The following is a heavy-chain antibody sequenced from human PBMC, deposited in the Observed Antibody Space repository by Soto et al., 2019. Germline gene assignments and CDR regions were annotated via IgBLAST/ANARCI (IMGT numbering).Heavy chain of an antibody. D-gene: IGHD3-22*01. Sequence: QVQLQESGPGLVKPSQTLSLTCTVSGGSISSGGYYWSWIRQHPGKGLEWIGYIYYSGSTYYNPSLKSRVTISVDTSKNQFSLKLSSVTAADTAVYYCARLRRSVYSLYYFDYWGQGTLVTVSS. V-gene: IGHV4-31*03. CDR1: GGSISSGGYY. J-gene: IGHJ4*02. CDR3: ARLRRSVYSLYYFDY. CDR2: IYYSGST.